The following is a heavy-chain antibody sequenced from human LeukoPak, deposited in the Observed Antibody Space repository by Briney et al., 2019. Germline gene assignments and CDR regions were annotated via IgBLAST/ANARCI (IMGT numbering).Heavy chain of an antibody. CDR3: ARADRRDAFDI. J-gene: IGHJ3*02. Sequence: GGSLRLSCAASGFTFSSYEMNWVRQAPGKGLEWVSYISSSGSTIYYADSVKGRFTISRDNSKNTLYLQMNSLRAEDTAVYYCARADRRDAFDIWGQGTMVTVSS. CDR1: GFTFSSYE. CDR2: ISSSGSTI. V-gene: IGHV3-48*03.